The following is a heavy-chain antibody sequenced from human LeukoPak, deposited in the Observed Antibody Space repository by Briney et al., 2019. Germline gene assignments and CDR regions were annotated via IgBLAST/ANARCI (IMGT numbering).Heavy chain of an antibody. D-gene: IGHD3-9*01. CDR3: ARGYTYYDILTGYFPLYYFDY. CDR1: GGTFSSYA. J-gene: IGHJ4*02. CDR2: IIPIFGTA. V-gene: IGHV1-69*06. Sequence: ASVKVSCKASGGTFSSYAISWVRQAPGQGLEWMGGIIPIFGTANYAQKFQGRVTITADKSTSTAYMELSSLRSEDTAVYYCARGYTYYDILTGYFPLYYFDYWGQGTLVTVSS.